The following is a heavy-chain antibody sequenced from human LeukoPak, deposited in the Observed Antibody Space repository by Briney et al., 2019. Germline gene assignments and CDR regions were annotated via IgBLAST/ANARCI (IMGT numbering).Heavy chain of an antibody. V-gene: IGHV3-66*02. D-gene: IGHD2-2*02. CDR1: GFTVSSNY. CDR2: IYSGGST. CDR3: AKGCSSTSCYRSLYYYYYMDV. Sequence: GGSLRLSCAASGFTVSSNYMSWVRQAPGKGLEWVSVIYSGGSTYYADSVKGRFTISRDNSKNTLYLQMNSLRAEDTAVYYCAKGCSSTSCYRSLYYYYYMDVWGKGTTVTVSS. J-gene: IGHJ6*03.